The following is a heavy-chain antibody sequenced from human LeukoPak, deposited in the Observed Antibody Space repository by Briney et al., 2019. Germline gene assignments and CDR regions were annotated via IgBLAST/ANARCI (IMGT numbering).Heavy chain of an antibody. Sequence: ASVKVSRKASGYIFDKYAIHWVRQAPGQRLDWMGWIDAGNGRTKYSQKFQARVIITRDTSVSTAYMELSSLRSEDTAVYYCARGIWYQGNYYFDSWGQGTLVTVSS. J-gene: IGHJ4*02. D-gene: IGHD1-14*01. CDR3: ARGIWYQGNYYFDS. CDR2: IDAGNGRT. V-gene: IGHV1-3*01. CDR1: GYIFDKYA.